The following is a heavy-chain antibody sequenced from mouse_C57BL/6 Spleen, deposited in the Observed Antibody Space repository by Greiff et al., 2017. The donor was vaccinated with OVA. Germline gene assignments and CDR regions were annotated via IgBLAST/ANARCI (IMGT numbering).Heavy chain of an antibody. CDR3: ASGYSNYEGSAMDY. D-gene: IGHD2-5*01. V-gene: IGHV1-69*01. CDR2: IDPSDSYT. J-gene: IGHJ4*01. Sequence: QVQLQQPGAELVMPGASVKLSCKASGYTFTSYWRHWVKQRPGQGLEWIGEIDPSDSYTNYNQKFKGKSTLTVDKSSSTAYMQLSSLTSEDSAVYYCASGYSNYEGSAMDYWGQGTSVTVSS. CDR1: GYTFTSYW.